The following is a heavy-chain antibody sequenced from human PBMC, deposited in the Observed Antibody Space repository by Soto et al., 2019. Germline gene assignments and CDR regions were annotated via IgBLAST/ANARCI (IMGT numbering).Heavy chain of an antibody. CDR2: IYYSGST. D-gene: IGHD6-6*01. V-gene: IGHV4-39*01. Sequence: SETLSLTCTVSGGSISSSSYYWGWIRQPPGKGQEWIGSIYYSGSTYYNPSLKSRVTISVDTSKNQFSLKLSSVTAADTAVYYCASIAARLRFYYYYGMDVWGQGTTVTVSS. CDR1: GGSISSSSYY. J-gene: IGHJ6*02. CDR3: ASIAARLRFYYYYGMDV.